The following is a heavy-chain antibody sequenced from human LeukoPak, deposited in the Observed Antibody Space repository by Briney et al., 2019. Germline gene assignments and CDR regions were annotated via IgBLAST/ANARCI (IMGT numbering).Heavy chain of an antibody. CDR2: ISGSGGST. Sequence: GGSLRLSCAASGFTFNTYAMSWVRQAPGKGLEWVSVISGSGGSTYYADSVKGRFSISRDNSRNTVHLQMNFLRAEDTAVYFCAKRASGSGTSLYHFDYWGQGALVTVSS. CDR3: AKRASGSGTSLYHFDY. CDR1: GFTFNTYA. D-gene: IGHD3-10*01. J-gene: IGHJ4*02. V-gene: IGHV3-23*01.